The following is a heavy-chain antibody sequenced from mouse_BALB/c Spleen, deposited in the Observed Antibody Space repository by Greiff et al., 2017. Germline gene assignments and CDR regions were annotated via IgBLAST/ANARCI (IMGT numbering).Heavy chain of an antibody. CDR1: GYTFTDYV. V-gene: IGHV1-77*01. CDR2: IYPGSGST. J-gene: IGHJ4*01. CDR3: ARGRSYAMDY. Sequence: QVQLQQSGPELVKPGASVKMSCKASGYTFTDYVISWVKQRTGQGLEWIGEIYPGSGSTYYNEKFKGKATLTADKSSNTAYMQLSSLTSEDSAVYFCARGRSYAMDYWGQGTSVTVSS.